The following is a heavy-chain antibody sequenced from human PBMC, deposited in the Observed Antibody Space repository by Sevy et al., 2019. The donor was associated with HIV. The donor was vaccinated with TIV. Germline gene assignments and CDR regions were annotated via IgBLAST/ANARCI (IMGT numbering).Heavy chain of an antibody. CDR3: ARDPRMYGDYLLAYFDS. CDR1: GFTPSTYG. J-gene: IGHJ4*02. CDR2: IGYDGSNK. Sequence: GGSLRLSCAASGFTPSTYGMHWVRQAPGKGLEWVAVIGYDGSNKYYADSVKGRFTISSDNSKNTLLLQMDSLRAEDTAVYYCARDPRMYGDYLLAYFDSWGQGTLVTVSS. D-gene: IGHD2-8*01. V-gene: IGHV3-33*01.